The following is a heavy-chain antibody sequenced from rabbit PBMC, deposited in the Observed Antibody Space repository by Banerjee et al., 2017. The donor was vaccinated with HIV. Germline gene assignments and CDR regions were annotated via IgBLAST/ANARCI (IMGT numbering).Heavy chain of an antibody. J-gene: IGHJ4*01. CDR2: INTNGGST. CDR3: ARDLAGVTGWNFGL. Sequence: QEQLEESGGDLVKPEGSLTLTCTASGFSFSNGYVMCWVRQAPGKGLEWIACINTNGGSTWYASCVNGRFTISRSTSLNTVNLKMTSLTAADTATYFCARDLAGVTGWNFGLWGPGTLVTVS. CDR1: GFSFSNGYV. V-gene: IGHV1S43*01. D-gene: IGHD4-1*01.